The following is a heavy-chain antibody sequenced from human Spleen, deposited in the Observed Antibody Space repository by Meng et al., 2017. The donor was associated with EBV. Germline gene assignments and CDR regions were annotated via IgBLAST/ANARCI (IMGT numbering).Heavy chain of an antibody. D-gene: IGHD5-12*01. CDR2: ITAHNGNT. CDR1: GYSFTTYA. CDR3: ARYSAYDVAFDY. J-gene: IGHJ4*02. Sequence: QVQLVQYGAEVKKPGASVTVSCKASGYSFTTYAMHWVRQAPGQRLEWMGWITAHNGNTGYSQKFQGRVTITRDTSASTAYMDLNGLRSEDTAVYYCARYSAYDVAFDYWGQGTLVTVSS. V-gene: IGHV1-3*01.